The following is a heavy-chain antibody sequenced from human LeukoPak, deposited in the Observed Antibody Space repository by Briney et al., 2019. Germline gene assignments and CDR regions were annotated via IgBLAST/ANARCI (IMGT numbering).Heavy chain of an antibody. J-gene: IGHJ5*02. CDR2: IIPIFGTA. V-gene: IGHV1-69*05. CDR3: ARENTAMVDNWFDP. CDR1: GGTFSSYA. Sequence: ASVKVSCKASGGTFSSYAISWVRQAPGQGLEWMGRIIPIFGTANYAQKFQGRVTITTDESTGTAYMELSSLRSEDTAVYYCARENTAMVDNWFDPWGQGTLVTVSS. D-gene: IGHD5-18*01.